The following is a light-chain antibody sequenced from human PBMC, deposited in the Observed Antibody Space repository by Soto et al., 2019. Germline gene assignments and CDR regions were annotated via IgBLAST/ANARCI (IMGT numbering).Light chain of an antibody. J-gene: IGKJ2*01. Sequence: DLQVTQSPSTLSASVGDRVTITCRASQSIGTWLAWYQQKPGRAPKLLIYKASTLETGVPSRFSGSGSGTEFTLTISSLQPDDFATYYCQQYNSFSYTFGQGTNLESK. CDR3: QQYNSFSYT. CDR1: QSIGTW. V-gene: IGKV1-5*03. CDR2: KAS.